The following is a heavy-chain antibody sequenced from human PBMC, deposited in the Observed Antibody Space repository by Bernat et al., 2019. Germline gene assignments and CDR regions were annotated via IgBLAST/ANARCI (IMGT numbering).Heavy chain of an antibody. Sequence: EVQLLESGGGLVQPGGSLRLSCAASGFTFSTYAMSWVRQAPGKGLEWVSVISGSGGSTYYADSVRGRFTISRANSKNTLYLKMNSLRAEDAAVYYCAKEPAVAGGYFDYWGQGTLVTVSS. J-gene: IGHJ4*02. D-gene: IGHD6-19*01. V-gene: IGHV3-23*01. CDR3: AKEPAVAGGYFDY. CDR1: GFTFSTYA. CDR2: ISGSGGST.